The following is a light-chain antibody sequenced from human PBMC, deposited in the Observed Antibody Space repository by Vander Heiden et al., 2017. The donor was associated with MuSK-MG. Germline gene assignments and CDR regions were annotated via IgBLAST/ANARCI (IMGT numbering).Light chain of an antibody. J-gene: IGLJ1*01. CDR1: SSDVGGYNY. V-gene: IGLV2-11*01. CDR3: CSYAGSYTVV. Sequence: QSALTQPRSVSGSPGQSVTISCTGTSSDVGGYNYVSWYQQHPGKAPKLMMYDVSKRPSGVPDRFSGSKSGNTASLTISGLQAEDEADDDCCSYAGSYTVVFGTGTKVTVL. CDR2: DVS.